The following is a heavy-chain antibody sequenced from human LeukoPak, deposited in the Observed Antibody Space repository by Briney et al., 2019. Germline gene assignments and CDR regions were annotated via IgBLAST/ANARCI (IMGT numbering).Heavy chain of an antibody. J-gene: IGHJ5*02. CDR2: IYYSGST. D-gene: IGHD3-10*01. CDR3: ARVYMVREVIMRNWFDP. CDR1: GGSISSGGYY. V-gene: IGHV4-31*03. Sequence: SSETLSLTCTVSGGSISSGGYYWSWIRQHPGKGLEWIGYIYYSGSTYYNPSLKSRVTISVDTSKNQFSLKLSSVTAADTAVYYCARVYMVREVIMRNWFDPWGQGTLVTVSS.